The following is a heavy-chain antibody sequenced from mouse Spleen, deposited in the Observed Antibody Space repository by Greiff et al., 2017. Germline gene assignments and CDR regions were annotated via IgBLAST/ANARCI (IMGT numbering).Heavy chain of an antibody. Sequence: EVQLVESGGGLVKPGGSLKLSCAASGFTFSDYGMHWVRQAPEKGLEWVAYISSGSSTIYYADTVKGRFTISRDNAKNTLFLQMTSLRSEDTAMYYCARKRASGYFDVWGTGTTVTVSS. D-gene: IGHD3-1*01. CDR3: ARKRASGYFDV. CDR2: ISSGSSTI. V-gene: IGHV5-17*01. J-gene: IGHJ1*03. CDR1: GFTFSDYG.